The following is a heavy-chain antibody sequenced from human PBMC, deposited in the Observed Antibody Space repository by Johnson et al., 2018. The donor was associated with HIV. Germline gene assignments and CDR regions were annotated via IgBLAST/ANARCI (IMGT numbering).Heavy chain of an antibody. CDR1: GFAFSGHN. CDR3: AKGPQGIATPDAFDI. V-gene: IGHV3-30*02. D-gene: IGHD2-21*01. J-gene: IGHJ3*02. Sequence: QVQLVESGGGPVKPGGSLRLSCASSGFAFSGHNMGWIRQAPGKGLEWVAFIRYDGSNKYYADSVKGRFTISRDNSKNTLYLQMNRLRAEDTAVYYCAKGPQGIATPDAFDIWGQGTMVTVSS. CDR2: IRYDGSNK.